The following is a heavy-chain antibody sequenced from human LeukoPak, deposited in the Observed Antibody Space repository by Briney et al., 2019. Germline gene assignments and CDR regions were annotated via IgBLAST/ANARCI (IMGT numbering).Heavy chain of an antibody. CDR3: AKAIGNWGSYNFDY. CDR2: ISGSGATT. CDR1: GFTFATYG. J-gene: IGHJ4*02. Sequence: GGSLRLSCAASGFTFATYGMSWVRQAPGKGLEWVSSISGSGATTYYGDSVKGRFTISRDNSKNTLYLQMNSLRAEDTAVYYCAKAIGNWGSYNFDYWGQGTLVTVPS. D-gene: IGHD7-27*01. V-gene: IGHV3-23*01.